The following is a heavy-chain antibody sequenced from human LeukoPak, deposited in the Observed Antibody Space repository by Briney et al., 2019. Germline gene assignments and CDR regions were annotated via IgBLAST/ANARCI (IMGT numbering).Heavy chain of an antibody. CDR3: AKEVALLVLRGGKGGHFFDF. V-gene: IGHV3-23*01. CDR1: GFTFSIYA. J-gene: IGHJ4*02. Sequence: PGGSLRLSCAASGFTFSIYAMSWVRQAPGKGLEWVSAISGSGGSTYYADSVKGRFTISRDNSKNTLYLQMNSLRAEDTAVYFCAKEVALLVLRGGKGGHFFDFWGQGARVAVSS. CDR2: ISGSGGST. D-gene: IGHD1-26*01.